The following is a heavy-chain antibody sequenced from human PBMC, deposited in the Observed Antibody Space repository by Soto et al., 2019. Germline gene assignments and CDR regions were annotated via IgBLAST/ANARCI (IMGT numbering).Heavy chain of an antibody. CDR3: AREGYSYGNNYYYGMDV. CDR1: GFTVSNSY. D-gene: IGHD5-18*01. Sequence: GGSLRLSCAASGFTVSNSYMSWVRQAPGKGLEYVSVIYSGGSTYYADSVKGRFTISRDNSKNTLYLQMNSLRAEDTAVYYCAREGYSYGNNYYYGMDVWGQGTTVTVSS. CDR2: IYSGGST. J-gene: IGHJ6*02. V-gene: IGHV3-53*01.